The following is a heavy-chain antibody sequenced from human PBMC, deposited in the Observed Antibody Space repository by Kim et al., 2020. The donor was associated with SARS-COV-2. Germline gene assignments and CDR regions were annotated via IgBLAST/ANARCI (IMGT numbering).Heavy chain of an antibody. Sequence: SETLSLTCTVSGGSISSGSYYWSWIRQPAGKGLEWIGRIYTSGSTNYNPSLKSRVTISVDTSKNQFSLKPSSVTAADTAVYYCARFEYYYYYGSGSYYNVDYYGMDVWGQGTTVTVSS. D-gene: IGHD3-10*01. J-gene: IGHJ6*02. V-gene: IGHV4-61*02. CDR3: ARFEYYYYYGSGSYYNVDYYGMDV. CDR1: GGSISSGSYY. CDR2: IYTSGST.